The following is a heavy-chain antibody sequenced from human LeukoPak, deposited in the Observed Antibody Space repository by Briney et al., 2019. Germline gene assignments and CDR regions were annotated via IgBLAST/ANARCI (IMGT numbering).Heavy chain of an antibody. V-gene: IGHV3-48*04. D-gene: IGHD3-22*01. Sequence: GGSLRLSCEASGFTFSSYAMSWVRQAPGKGLEWVSYISSSGGTIYYADSVKGRFTIPRDNAKNSLHLQMNSLRAEDTAVYYCARDPRDYHSSGYYNDYWGLGTLVTVSS. J-gene: IGHJ4*02. CDR1: GFTFSSYA. CDR3: ARDPRDYHSSGYYNDY. CDR2: ISSSGGTI.